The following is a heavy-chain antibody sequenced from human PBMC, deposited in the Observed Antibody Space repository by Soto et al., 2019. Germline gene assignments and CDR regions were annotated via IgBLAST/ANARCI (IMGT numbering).Heavy chain of an antibody. CDR1: GFTFSSYA. Sequence: QVQLVESGGGVVQPGGSLRLSCAASGFTFSSYARHWVRQAPGKGLEWVAVISYDGSNKYYADSVKGRFTISRDNSKNTLYLQMNSLRAEDTAVYYCARGHAFDIWGQGTMVTVSS. V-gene: IGHV3-30-3*01. CDR2: ISYDGSNK. J-gene: IGHJ3*02. CDR3: ARGHAFDI.